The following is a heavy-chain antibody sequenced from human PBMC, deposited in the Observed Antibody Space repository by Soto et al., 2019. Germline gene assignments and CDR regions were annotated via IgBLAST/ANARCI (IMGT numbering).Heavy chain of an antibody. CDR1: GGSISSYY. J-gene: IGHJ5*02. Sequence: QVQLQESGPGLVKPSETLSLTCTVSGGSISSYYWSWIRQPPGKGLEWIGYIYYSGSTNYNPSLRSRVPISVDTSKTPFSLKLSSVTAADTAVYYCARVLFGRGNWFDPWGQGTLVTVSS. V-gene: IGHV4-59*01. CDR2: IYYSGST. D-gene: IGHD3-3*01. CDR3: ARVLFGRGNWFDP.